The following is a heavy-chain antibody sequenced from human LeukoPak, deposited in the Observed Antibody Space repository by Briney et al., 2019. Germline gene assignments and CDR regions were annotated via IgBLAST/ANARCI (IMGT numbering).Heavy chain of an antibody. V-gene: IGHV1-46*01. CDR1: GYTFTGYY. CDR2: INPSGGST. Sequence: ASVKVSCKASGYTFTGYYMHWVRQAPGQGLEWMGWINPSGGSTNYAQKFQGRVTMTRDTSTSTVYMELSSLRSEDTAVYYSARGPSITMVRGGQWYYYMDVWGKGTTVTISS. J-gene: IGHJ6*03. D-gene: IGHD3-10*01. CDR3: ARGPSITMVRGGQWYYYMDV.